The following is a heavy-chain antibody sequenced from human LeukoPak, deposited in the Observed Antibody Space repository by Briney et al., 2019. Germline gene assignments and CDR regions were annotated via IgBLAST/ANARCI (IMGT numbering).Heavy chain of an antibody. CDR3: ARGFGHP. J-gene: IGHJ5*02. CDR2: VYTSGTN. V-gene: IGHV4-4*07. D-gene: IGHD3-10*01. Sequence: SETLSLTCTVSGGSISGYYWSWFRQPAGKGLEWIGRVYTSGTNNYNPSLKSRVTMSIDTSKNQFSLKLTSVTAADTAVYYCARGFGHPWGQGTLVTVSS. CDR1: GGSISGYY.